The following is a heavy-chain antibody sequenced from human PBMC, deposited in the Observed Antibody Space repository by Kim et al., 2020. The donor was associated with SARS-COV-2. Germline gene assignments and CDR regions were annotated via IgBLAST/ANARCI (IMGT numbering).Heavy chain of an antibody. Sequence: YYADSVEGRFTISRDNGKKSLYLQMSSLRAEDTAVYYCARAEVGHNAFPIWGQGTLVTVSS. CDR3: ARAEVGHNAFPI. V-gene: IGHV3-11*01. J-gene: IGHJ3*02. D-gene: IGHD1-26*01.